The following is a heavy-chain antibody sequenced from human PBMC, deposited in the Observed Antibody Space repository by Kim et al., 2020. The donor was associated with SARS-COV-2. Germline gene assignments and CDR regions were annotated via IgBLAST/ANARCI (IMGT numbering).Heavy chain of an antibody. D-gene: IGHD2-15*01. CDR3: TTVLEPRPNIVVVVAARNYFDY. V-gene: IGHV3-15*01. CDR2: IKSKTDGGTT. Sequence: GGSLRLSCAASGFTFSNAWMSWVRQAPGKGLEWVGRIKSKTDGGTTDYAAPVKGRFTISRDDSKNTLYLQMNSLKTEDTAVYYCTTVLEPRPNIVVVVAARNYFDYWGQGTLVTVSS. CDR1: GFTFSNAW. J-gene: IGHJ4*02.